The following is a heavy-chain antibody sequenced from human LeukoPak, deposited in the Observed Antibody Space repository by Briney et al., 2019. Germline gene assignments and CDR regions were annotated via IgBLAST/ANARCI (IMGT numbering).Heavy chain of an antibody. J-gene: IGHJ5*02. Sequence: ASVKVSCKASGYTFTSYGISWVRQAPGQGLEWMGWISAYNGNTNYAQKLQGRVTMTGDMSTSTVYMELSSLRSEDTAVYYCARGSSSGYYGGWFDPWGQGTLVTVSS. CDR1: GYTFTSYG. CDR2: ISAYNGNT. D-gene: IGHD3-22*01. CDR3: ARGSSSGYYGGWFDP. V-gene: IGHV1-18*01.